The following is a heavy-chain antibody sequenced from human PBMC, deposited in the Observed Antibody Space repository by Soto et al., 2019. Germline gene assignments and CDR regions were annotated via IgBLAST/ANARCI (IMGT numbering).Heavy chain of an antibody. CDR2: ISYDGRNK. CDR3: AKGGSSSARYFDA. D-gene: IGHD6-6*01. V-gene: IGHV3-30*18. Sequence: VQVVESGGGVVQPGRSLRLSCAASGFSFNSYGMHWVRQAPGKGLEWVAIISYDGRNKYYADSVKGRFTISRDSPKNTLYLQMNSLRAEDTAVYYCAKGGSSSARYFDAWGQGALVTVSP. J-gene: IGHJ5*02. CDR1: GFSFNSYG.